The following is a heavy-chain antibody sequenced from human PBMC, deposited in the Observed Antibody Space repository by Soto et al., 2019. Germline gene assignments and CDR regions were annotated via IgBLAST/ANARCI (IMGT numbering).Heavy chain of an antibody. CDR1: GYTFTSYY. V-gene: IGHV1-46*01. CDR2: INPSGGST. CDR3: ARATGFVVVTAIPYYFDY. Sequence: ASVKVSCKASGYTFTSYYMHWVRQAPGQGLEWMGTINPSGGSTSYAQKFQGRVTMTRDTSTSTVYMELSSLRSEDTAVYYCARATGFVVVTAIPYYFDYWGQGTLVPVSS. D-gene: IGHD2-21*02. J-gene: IGHJ4*02.